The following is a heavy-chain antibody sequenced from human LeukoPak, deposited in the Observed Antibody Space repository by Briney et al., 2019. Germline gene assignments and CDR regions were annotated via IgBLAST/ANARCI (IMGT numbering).Heavy chain of an antibody. D-gene: IGHD3-16*01. Sequence: SGGSLRLSCAASGFTFSYYTMNWVRLAPGKGLEWVSSIRSSDSYSNYADSVKGRSTISRDNANNSLYLQMSSLRAEDSAVYYCARQGVGVDYWGQGTLVTVSS. CDR1: GFTFSYYT. V-gene: IGHV3-21*06. J-gene: IGHJ4*02. CDR3: ARQGVGVDY. CDR2: IRSSDSYS.